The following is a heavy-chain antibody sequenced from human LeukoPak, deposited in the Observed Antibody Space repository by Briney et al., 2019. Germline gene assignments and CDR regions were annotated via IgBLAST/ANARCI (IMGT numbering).Heavy chain of an antibody. CDR1: GFTFSSYE. V-gene: IGHV3-48*03. CDR2: ISSSGSTI. CDR3: ARDGPYYCSSTTGTHSGYDCSHY. J-gene: IGHJ4*02. D-gene: IGHD2-2*01. Sequence: PGRSLRLSCAASGFTFSSYEMNWVRQAPGKGLEWVSYISSSGSTIYYADSVKGRFTITRDNAKNSLYLQMNSLRAEDTAVYYCARDGPYYCSSTTGTHSGYDCSHYWGQGTLVTVSS.